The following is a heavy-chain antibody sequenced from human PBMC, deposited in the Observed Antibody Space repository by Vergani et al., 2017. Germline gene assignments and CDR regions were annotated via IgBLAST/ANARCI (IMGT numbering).Heavy chain of an antibody. J-gene: IGHJ4*02. D-gene: IGHD4-11*01. CDR2: ISYDGDRR. Sequence: QVHLVESGGGVVQPGRSLTLSCVASGFSFRCHGMHWVRQAPGKGLEWVAMISYDGDRRDYGDFAKGRFTISRDSSKTVYLQMNSLRVEDTAMYFCAKDLSYSTALPHFYSRGQGTLVTVSS. V-gene: IGHV3-30*18. CDR1: GFSFRCHG. CDR3: AKDLSYSTALPHFYS.